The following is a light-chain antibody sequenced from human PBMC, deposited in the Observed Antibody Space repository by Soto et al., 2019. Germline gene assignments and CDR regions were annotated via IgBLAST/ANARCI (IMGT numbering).Light chain of an antibody. J-gene: IGLJ2*01. Sequence: NFMLTQPHSVSESPGKTVTISCTRSSGSIASNYVQWYQQRPGSAPTTVIYEDNQRPSGVPDRSSGSIDSSSNSASLTISGLKTEDEADYYCQSYDSSNFVVFGGGTKVTVL. V-gene: IGLV6-57*04. CDR2: EDN. CDR3: QSYDSSNFVV. CDR1: SGSIASNY.